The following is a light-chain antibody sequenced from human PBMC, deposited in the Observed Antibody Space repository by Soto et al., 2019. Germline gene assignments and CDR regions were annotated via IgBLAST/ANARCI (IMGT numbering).Light chain of an antibody. Sequence: EIVLTQSPATLSLSPGERATLSCRASQSVSSYLAWYQQKPGQAPRLLIYDASNRATGIPARFSGSGSGTDFTRTISSLEPEDFAVYYCQQRSNWPPFDFGQGTRLEIK. CDR1: QSVSSY. V-gene: IGKV3-11*01. CDR2: DAS. J-gene: IGKJ5*01. CDR3: QQRSNWPPFD.